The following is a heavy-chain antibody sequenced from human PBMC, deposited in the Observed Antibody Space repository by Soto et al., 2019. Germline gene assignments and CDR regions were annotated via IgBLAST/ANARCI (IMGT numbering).Heavy chain of an antibody. J-gene: IGHJ3*02. D-gene: IGHD3-10*01. V-gene: IGHV3-23*01. Sequence: GGSLRLSCAASGFTFRSHAMNWVRQAPGKGLEWVSGTSGSGGSTYYADSVNGRFTISRDNSKNSLYLQMNSLRAEDTAVYYCARDLYYGSGSYYNSELGAFDIWGQGTMVTVSS. CDR3: ARDLYYGSGSYYNSELGAFDI. CDR1: GFTFRSHA. CDR2: TSGSGGST.